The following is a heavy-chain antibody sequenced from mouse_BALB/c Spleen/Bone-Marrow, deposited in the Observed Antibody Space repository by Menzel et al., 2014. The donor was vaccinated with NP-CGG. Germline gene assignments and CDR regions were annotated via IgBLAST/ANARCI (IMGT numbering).Heavy chain of an antibody. V-gene: IGHV4-1*02. Sequence: EVKLLESGGGLVQPGGSLKLSCAASGFDFSRYWMSWARQAPGKGLEWIGEINPDSSTINYTPSPKDKFIISRDNAKNTLYLQMSKVRSEDTALYYCAPNWDRGFAYWGQGTLVTVSA. J-gene: IGHJ3*01. CDR1: GFDFSRYW. D-gene: IGHD4-1*01. CDR2: INPDSSTI. CDR3: APNWDRGFAY.